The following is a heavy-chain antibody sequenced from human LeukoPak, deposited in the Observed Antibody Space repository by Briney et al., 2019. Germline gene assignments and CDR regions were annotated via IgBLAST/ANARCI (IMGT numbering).Heavy chain of an antibody. V-gene: IGHV1-46*01. J-gene: IGHJ4*02. CDR1: GYTFISYQ. CDR2: INPTGGST. D-gene: IGHD6-6*01. CDR3: ARKGSSSCFDY. Sequence: ASVKVSCKASGYTFISYQMHWVRQAPGQGLEWMGIINPTGGSTSHAQKFQGRVTMARDTSTSTVYMELSSLRSEDTAVYYCARKGSSSCFDYWGQGTLVTVSS.